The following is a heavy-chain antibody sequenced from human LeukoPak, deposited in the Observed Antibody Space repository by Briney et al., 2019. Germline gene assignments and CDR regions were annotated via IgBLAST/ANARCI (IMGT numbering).Heavy chain of an antibody. Sequence: SETLSLTCTVSGGSISSYYWSWIRQPPGKGLGWIGYIYYSGSINYNPSLKSRVTISVDTSKNQFSLKLSSVTAADTAVYYCARDPSSSGSYYDYWGQGTLVTASS. CDR2: IYYSGSI. J-gene: IGHJ4*02. CDR3: ARDPSSSGSYYDY. D-gene: IGHD3-10*01. V-gene: IGHV4-59*01. CDR1: GGSISSYY.